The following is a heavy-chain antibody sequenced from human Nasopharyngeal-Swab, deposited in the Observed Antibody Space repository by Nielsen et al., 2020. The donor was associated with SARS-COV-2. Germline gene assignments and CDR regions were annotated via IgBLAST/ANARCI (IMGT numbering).Heavy chain of an antibody. V-gene: IGHV3-7*03. J-gene: IGHJ3*02. CDR2: IKQDGSEK. CDR3: ARVEPAADYFDI. Sequence: GESLKISCAASGFTFSSYWMSWVRQAPGKGLEWVANIKQDGSEKYYVDSVKGRFTISRDNSKNTLYLQMNSLRAEDTAVYYCARVEPAADYFDIWGQGTMVTVSS. D-gene: IGHD2-2*01. CDR1: GFTFSSYW.